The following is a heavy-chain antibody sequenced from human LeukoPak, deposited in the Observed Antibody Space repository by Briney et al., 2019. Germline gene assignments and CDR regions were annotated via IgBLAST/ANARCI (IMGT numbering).Heavy chain of an antibody. V-gene: IGHV4-34*01. J-gene: IGHJ4*02. Sequence: SETLSFTCAVYGLSYNGYYWMWMPQPPGKGLEWIGEINHSGSTNYNPSLKSRVTISVDTSKNQFSLKLSPVTAADTALYFCARYGYTYGTHDYWGQGTLVTVSA. CDR1: GLSYNGYY. D-gene: IGHD5-18*01. CDR2: INHSGST. CDR3: ARYGYTYGTHDY.